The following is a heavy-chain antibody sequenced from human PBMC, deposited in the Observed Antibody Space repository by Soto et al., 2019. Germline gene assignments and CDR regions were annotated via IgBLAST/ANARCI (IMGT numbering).Heavy chain of an antibody. CDR2: ISYDGSNK. CDR1: GFTFSSYA. CDR3: ARDRQQLGGAFDI. D-gene: IGHD6-13*01. Sequence: GGSLRLSCAASGFTFSSYAMHWVRQAPGKGLEWVAVISYDGSNKYYADSVKGRFTISRDNSKNTLYLQMNSLRAEDTAVYYCARDRQQLGGAFDIWGQGTMVTVSS. V-gene: IGHV3-30-3*01. J-gene: IGHJ3*02.